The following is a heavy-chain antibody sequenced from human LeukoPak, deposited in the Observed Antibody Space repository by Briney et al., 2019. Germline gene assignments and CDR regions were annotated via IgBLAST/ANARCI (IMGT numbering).Heavy chain of an antibody. CDR1: GYTFTGYY. CDR2: INPNSGGT. J-gene: IGHJ4*02. V-gene: IGHV1-2*06. Sequence: ASVKVSCKAYGYTFTGYYMHWVRQAPGQGLEWMGRINPNSGGTNYAQKFQGRVTMTRDTSISTAYMELSRLRSDDTAVYYCARPARYYYDSSGYYLDYWGQGTLVTVSS. CDR3: ARPARYYYDSSGYYLDY. D-gene: IGHD3-22*01.